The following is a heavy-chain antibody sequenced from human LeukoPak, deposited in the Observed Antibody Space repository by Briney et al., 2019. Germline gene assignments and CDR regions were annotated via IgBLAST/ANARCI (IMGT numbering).Heavy chain of an antibody. CDR1: GGTFTSYA. D-gene: IGHD6-19*01. J-gene: IGHJ4*02. V-gene: IGHV1-18*01. CDR2: ISVYNGNT. CDR3: ARGGTSTGWVFDY. Sequence: ASVKVSCKASGGTFTSYAISWVRQAPGQGLEWMGWISVYNGNTHYTQKLQGRVTMTTDISTSTAYMELRSLRSDDTAVYYCARGGTSTGWVFDYWGQGILVTVSS.